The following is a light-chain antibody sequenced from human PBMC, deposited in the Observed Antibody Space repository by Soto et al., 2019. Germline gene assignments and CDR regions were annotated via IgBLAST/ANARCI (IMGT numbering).Light chain of an antibody. CDR1: QSVGDY. CDR2: DAS. CDR3: QQRSNWPPIT. V-gene: IGKV3-11*01. Sequence: PGERATLSCRASQSVGDYLAWYQQKPGQAPRLLIYDASIRATGIPARFSGSGSGTDFTLTISTLEPEDFGVYYCQQRSNWPPITFGQGTRLEIK. J-gene: IGKJ5*01.